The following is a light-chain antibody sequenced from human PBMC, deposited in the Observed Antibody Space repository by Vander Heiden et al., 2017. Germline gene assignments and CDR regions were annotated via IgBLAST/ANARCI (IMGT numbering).Light chain of an antibody. CDR3: QQSYSTPFT. Sequence: IQMTQSPSSLSASVGDRVTITCRASQSISSYLNWYQQKAGEAPKLLIYAASSLQSGVPSRFSGSGSGTDFTLTISSLQPEDFATYYCQQSYSTPFTFGPGTKLDIK. J-gene: IGKJ3*01. V-gene: IGKV1-39*01. CDR2: AAS. CDR1: QSISSY.